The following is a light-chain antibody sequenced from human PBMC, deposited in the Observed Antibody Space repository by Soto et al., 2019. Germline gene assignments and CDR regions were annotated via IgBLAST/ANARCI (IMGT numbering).Light chain of an antibody. CDR1: QSVSSN. CDR3: QHYYNCPPWT. CDR2: GAS. J-gene: IGKJ1*01. V-gene: IGKV3-15*01. Sequence: EIVMTQSPATLSVSPGERATLSCRASQSVSSNLAWYQQKPSQAPTLLIYGASTSTTAIRARFSGSGSGTEFTLTISSLQPEDFALYDYQHYYNCPPWTFGQGTKVEIK.